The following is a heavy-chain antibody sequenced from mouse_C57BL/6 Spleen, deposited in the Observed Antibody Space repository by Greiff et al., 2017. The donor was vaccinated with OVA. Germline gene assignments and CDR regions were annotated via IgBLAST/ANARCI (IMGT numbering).Heavy chain of an antibody. CDR2: IWRGGST. CDR1: GFSLTSYG. Sequence: VKLMESGPGLVQPSQSLSITCTVSGFSLTSYGVHWVRQSPGKGLEWLGVIWRGGSTDYNAAFMSRLSITKDNSKRQVFFKMNSLQADDTAIYYCAKNCHGSSLYYFDYWGQGTTLTVSS. J-gene: IGHJ2*01. V-gene: IGHV2-5*01. D-gene: IGHD1-1*01. CDR3: AKNCHGSSLYYFDY.